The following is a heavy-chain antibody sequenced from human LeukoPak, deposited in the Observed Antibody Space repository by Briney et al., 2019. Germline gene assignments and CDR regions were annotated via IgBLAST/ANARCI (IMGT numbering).Heavy chain of an antibody. Sequence: SVRVSCKASGGTFSSYAISWVRQAPGQGLEWMGRIIPILCIANYAQKFQGRVTITADKSTSTAYMELSSLRSEDTAVYYCARPLYYYDSSGYYLDAFDIWGQGTMVTVSS. CDR2: IIPILCIA. V-gene: IGHV1-69*04. D-gene: IGHD3-22*01. CDR1: GGTFSSYA. CDR3: ARPLYYYDSSGYYLDAFDI. J-gene: IGHJ3*02.